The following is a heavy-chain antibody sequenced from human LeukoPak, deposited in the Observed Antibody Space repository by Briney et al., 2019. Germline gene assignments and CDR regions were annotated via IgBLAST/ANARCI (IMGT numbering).Heavy chain of an antibody. CDR3: ARGRLSSSWYDFDY. Sequence: ASVKVSCKASRGTFSSYAISWVRQAPGQGLEWMGGIIPIFGTANYAQKFQGRVTITADKSTSTAYMELSSLRSEDTAVYYCARGRLSSSWYDFDYWGQGTLVTVSS. V-gene: IGHV1-69*06. J-gene: IGHJ4*02. CDR1: RGTFSSYA. D-gene: IGHD6-13*01. CDR2: IIPIFGTA.